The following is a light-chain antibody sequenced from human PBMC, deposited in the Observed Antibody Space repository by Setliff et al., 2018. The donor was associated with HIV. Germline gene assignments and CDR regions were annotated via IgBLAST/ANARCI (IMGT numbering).Light chain of an antibody. CDR2: QAS. CDR1: SGDVGRYSL. Sequence: QSALTQPASVSGSPGQSITISCTGTSGDVGRYSLVSWYQQQPGKPPKLMIYQASKRPSGVSNRSSGSKSGNTASLTISGLQAEDEADYYCCSNTGSNTYVFGTGTKVTVL. J-gene: IGLJ1*01. V-gene: IGLV2-23*01. CDR3: CSNTGSNTYV.